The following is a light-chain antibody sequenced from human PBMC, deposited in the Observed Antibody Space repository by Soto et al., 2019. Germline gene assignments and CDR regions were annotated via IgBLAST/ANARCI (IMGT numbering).Light chain of an antibody. CDR3: HYYGSYSWT. V-gene: IGKV1-5*03. CDR2: KAS. Sequence: DIQMTQSPSTLSASVGDRVTITCRASQSISDWLAWYQQKPGKAPKFLIYKASNLESGVPSRFSGSGYGTEFTLTISSVQPDDFATYYCHYYGSYSWTFGQGTNVEIK. J-gene: IGKJ1*01. CDR1: QSISDW.